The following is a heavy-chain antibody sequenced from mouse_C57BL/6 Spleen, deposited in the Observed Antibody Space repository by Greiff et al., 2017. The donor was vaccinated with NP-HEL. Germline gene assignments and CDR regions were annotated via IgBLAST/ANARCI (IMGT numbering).Heavy chain of an antibody. Sequence: QVQLKQSGAELAKPGASVKLSCKASGYTFTSYWMHWVKQRPGQGLEWIGYINPSSGYTKYNQKFKDKATLTADTSSSTAYMQLSSLTYEDSAVYYCARSYDGYYVGFDYWGQGTTLTVSS. CDR3: ARSYDGYYVGFDY. J-gene: IGHJ2*01. V-gene: IGHV1-7*01. CDR1: GYTFTSYW. D-gene: IGHD2-3*01. CDR2: INPSSGYT.